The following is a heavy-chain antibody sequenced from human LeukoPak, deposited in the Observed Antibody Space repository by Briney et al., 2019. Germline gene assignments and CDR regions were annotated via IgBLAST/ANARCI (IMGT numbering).Heavy chain of an antibody. CDR3: ARRVSGYPYDF. Sequence: PSETLSLTCTISGGSISSSSYYWGWIRQPPGKGLEWIGSIYYSGSTYYNPSLKSRVTISVDTSKNQFSLRLSSVTAADTAVYYCARRVSGYPYDFWGQGTLVTVSS. D-gene: IGHD3-3*01. CDR2: IYYSGST. V-gene: IGHV4-39*01. CDR1: GGSISSSSYY. J-gene: IGHJ4*02.